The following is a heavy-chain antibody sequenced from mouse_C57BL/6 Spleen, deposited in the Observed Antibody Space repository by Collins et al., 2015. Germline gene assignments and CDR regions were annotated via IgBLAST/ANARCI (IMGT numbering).Heavy chain of an antibody. D-gene: IGHD2-4*01. V-gene: IGHV1-72*01. CDR3: ARYDYDGYYAMDY. J-gene: IGHJ4*01. Sequence: QVQLQQPGAELVKPGASVKLSCKASDYTFTSYWIHWVKQRPGRGLEWIGRIDPNSGGTKYNEKFKNKATLTVDKPSSTAYMQLSSLTSEDPAVYYCARYDYDGYYAMDYWGQGTSVTVSS. CDR1: DYTFTSYW. CDR2: IDPNSGGT.